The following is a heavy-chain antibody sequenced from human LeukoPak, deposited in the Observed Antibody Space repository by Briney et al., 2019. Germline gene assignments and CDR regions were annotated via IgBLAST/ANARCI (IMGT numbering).Heavy chain of an antibody. J-gene: IGHJ4*02. V-gene: IGHV3-9*01. CDR1: GFTFDDYA. CDR3: AKGRRSGNIAAAGNFDY. Sequence: GGSLRLSCTASGFTFDDYAMHWVRQAPGKGLEWVSGISWNSGSIGYADSMKGRFTISRDNAKNSLYPQMNSLRAEDTALYYCAKGRRSGNIAAAGNFDYWGQGTLVTVSS. D-gene: IGHD6-13*01. CDR2: ISWNSGSI.